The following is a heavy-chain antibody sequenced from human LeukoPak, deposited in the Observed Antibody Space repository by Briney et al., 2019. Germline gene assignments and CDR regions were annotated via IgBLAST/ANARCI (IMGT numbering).Heavy chain of an antibody. CDR2: SIPLFGTV. V-gene: IGHV1-69*05. Sequence: SVKVSCKASADSFNNYAFNWVRQAPGQGPEWMGGSIPLFGTVKAAQKFQGRFTITTDESTCTAYMELSSLTSEDTAVYYCARGGRPLGYFYMDVWGKGTTVTVS. CDR3: ARGGRPLGYFYMDV. CDR1: ADSFNNYA. J-gene: IGHJ6*03.